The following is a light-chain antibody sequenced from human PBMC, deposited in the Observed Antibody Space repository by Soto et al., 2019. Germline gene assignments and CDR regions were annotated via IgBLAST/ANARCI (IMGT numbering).Light chain of an antibody. CDR1: NSDVGGYNY. CDR2: DVS. J-gene: IGLJ2*01. V-gene: IGLV2-14*01. CDR3: SSYTSSSTVV. Sequence: QPALTQPASVSGSPGQSITISCTGTNSDVGGYNYVSWYQQHRGKAPKVMIYDVSNRPSGVSNRFSGSKSGNTASLTISGLQAEDEADYYCSSYTSSSTVVFGGGTKLTVL.